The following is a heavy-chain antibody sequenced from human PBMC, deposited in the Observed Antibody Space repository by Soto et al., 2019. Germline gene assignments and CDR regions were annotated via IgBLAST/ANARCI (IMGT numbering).Heavy chain of an antibody. D-gene: IGHD2-15*01. CDR2: ISYDSSNK. CDR3: AKRVIGYCSGNTCDDY. J-gene: IGHJ4*02. V-gene: IGHV3-30*18. CDR1: GFTFSYG. Sequence: VQLLESGGGLIQPGGSLRLSCAASGFTFSYGIHWLRQAPGKGLEGVAYISYDSSNKFYGDSVKGRFTISRDNSKNTQFLQMNRLRAEDTAVYYCAKRVIGYCSGNTCDDYWGQGTLVAVSS.